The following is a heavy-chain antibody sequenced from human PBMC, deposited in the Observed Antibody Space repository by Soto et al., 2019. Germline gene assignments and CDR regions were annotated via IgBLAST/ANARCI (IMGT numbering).Heavy chain of an antibody. Sequence: GASVKVSGKASGGTFSSYAISWVRQAPGQGLEWMGGIIPIFGTANYAQKFQGRVTITADESTSTAYMELSSLRSEDTAVYYCARDSVPTYYDFWSGYRSYGMDVWGQGTTVTVSS. V-gene: IGHV1-69*13. CDR3: ARDSVPTYYDFWSGYRSYGMDV. CDR2: IIPIFGTA. CDR1: GGTFSSYA. D-gene: IGHD3-3*01. J-gene: IGHJ6*02.